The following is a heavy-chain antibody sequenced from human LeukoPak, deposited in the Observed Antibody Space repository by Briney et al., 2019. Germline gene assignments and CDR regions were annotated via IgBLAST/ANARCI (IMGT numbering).Heavy chain of an antibody. CDR2: IKEEGSKK. CDR1: GFTFSLYW. V-gene: IGHV3-7*01. D-gene: IGHD4-17*01. CDR3: ARATRDDFGDVHDAFDV. Sequence: GSLRLSCATSGFTFSLYWMNWVRQAPGKGLEWVSNIKEEGSKKYYVESVKGRFTNYRDNAKNSVFLQMNTLRADDTAIYYCARATRDDFGDVHDAFDVWGQGTVVAVSS. J-gene: IGHJ3*01.